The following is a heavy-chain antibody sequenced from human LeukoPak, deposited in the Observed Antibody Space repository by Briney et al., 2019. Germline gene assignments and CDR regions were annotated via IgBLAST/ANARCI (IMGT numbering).Heavy chain of an antibody. Sequence: ASVKVSCKASGYTFTNYYMHWVRQAPGQGLEWMGWMNPNSGNTGYAQKFQGRVTMTRNTSISTAYMELSSLRSEDTAVYYCARGFSFDPWGQGTLVTVSS. J-gene: IGHJ5*02. CDR1: GYTFTNYY. CDR2: MNPNSGNT. CDR3: ARGFSFDP. V-gene: IGHV1-8*02.